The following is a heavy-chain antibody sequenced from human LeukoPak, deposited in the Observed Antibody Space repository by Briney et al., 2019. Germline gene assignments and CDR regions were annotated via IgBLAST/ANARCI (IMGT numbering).Heavy chain of an antibody. V-gene: IGHV4-30-4*01. CDR2: IYYSGGT. D-gene: IGHD3-3*01. J-gene: IGHJ4*02. CDR1: GGSISSGDYY. CDR3: TTVSGQTIL. Sequence: SQTLSLTCTVSGGSISSGDYYWSWIRQPPGKGLEWIGYIYYSGGTYYNPSLESRVTISVDTSKNQFSLKLSSVTAADTAVYYCTTVSGQTILWGQGTLVTVSS.